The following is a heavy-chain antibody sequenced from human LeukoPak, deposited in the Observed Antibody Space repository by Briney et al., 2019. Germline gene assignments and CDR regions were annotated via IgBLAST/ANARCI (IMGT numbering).Heavy chain of an antibody. J-gene: IGHJ4*02. V-gene: IGHV3-23*01. CDR3: AKYQGRKETIFGGLNYFDY. D-gene: IGHD3-3*01. CDR1: GFTFSSYA. Sequence: GGSLRLSCAASGFTFSSYAMSWVRQAPGKGLEWVSAISGSGGSTYYADSVKGRFTISRDNSKNTLYLQMNSLRAEDTAVYYCAKYQGRKETIFGGLNYFDYWGQGTLVTVSS. CDR2: ISGSGGST.